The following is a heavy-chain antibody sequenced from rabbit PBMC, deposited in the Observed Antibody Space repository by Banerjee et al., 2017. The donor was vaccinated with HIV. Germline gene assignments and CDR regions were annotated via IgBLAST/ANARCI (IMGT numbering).Heavy chain of an antibody. J-gene: IGHJ6*01. Sequence: QEQLVESGGGLVQPEGSLTLTCKASGLDFSRRQWICWVRQAPGKGLEWIGCIYSGDGHTNYASWAKGRFTISKTSSTTVTLQMTSLTAADTATYFCTGNGDLWGPGTLVTVS. V-gene: IGHV1S45*01. CDR1: GLDFSRRQW. CDR2: IYSGDGHT. CDR3: TGNGDL.